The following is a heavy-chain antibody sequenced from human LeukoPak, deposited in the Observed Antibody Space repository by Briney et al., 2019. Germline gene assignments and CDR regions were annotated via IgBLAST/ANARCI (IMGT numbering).Heavy chain of an antibody. J-gene: IGHJ4*02. Sequence: PSETLSLTCTVSGGSISSYYWSWIRQPPGKGLEWIGYIYYSGSTNYNPSLKSRVTISVDTSKNQFSLKLSSVTAADTAVYYCARLPRGSDYYGSGSPYWGQGTLVTVSS. CDR3: ARLPRGSDYYGSGSPY. CDR2: IYYSGST. CDR1: GGSISSYY. V-gene: IGHV4-59*01. D-gene: IGHD3-10*01.